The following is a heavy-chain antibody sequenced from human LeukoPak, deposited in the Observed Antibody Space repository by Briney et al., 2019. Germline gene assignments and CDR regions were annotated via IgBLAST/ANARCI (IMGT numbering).Heavy chain of an antibody. D-gene: IGHD6-19*01. J-gene: IGHJ4*02. CDR1: GGSISSYY. CDR2: IYYSGST. Sequence: SVTLSLTCTVSGGSISSYYWSWIRQPPGKGLEWIGYIYYSGSTNYNPSLKSRVTISVDTSKNQFSLKLSSVTAADTAVYYCARARESRIAVAGSYFDYWGQGTLVTVSS. CDR3: ARARESRIAVAGSYFDY. V-gene: IGHV4-59*01.